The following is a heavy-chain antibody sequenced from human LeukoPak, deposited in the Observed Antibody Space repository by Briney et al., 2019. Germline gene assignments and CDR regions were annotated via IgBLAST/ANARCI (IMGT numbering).Heavy chain of an antibody. CDR1: GFTFSSEG. D-gene: IGHD3-3*01. V-gene: IGHV3-33*01. J-gene: IGHJ6*03. CDR3: ARGQNAGITFFGVVIISDYYMDV. CDR2: IRYDGSNK. Sequence: PGRSLRLSCAASGFTFSSEGMHRVRQAPGKGLEWVAVIRYDGSNKYYADSVKGRFTIFRDNSKNTLYLQMNSLRADDTAVYYCARGQNAGITFFGVVIISDYYMDVWGKGTTVTVSS.